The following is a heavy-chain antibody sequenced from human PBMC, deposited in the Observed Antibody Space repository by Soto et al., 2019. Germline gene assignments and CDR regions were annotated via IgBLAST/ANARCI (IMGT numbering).Heavy chain of an antibody. CDR2: ISAYNGNT. D-gene: IGHD3-22*01. CDR3: ARYHYYGSSGYSPFDY. V-gene: IGHV1-18*01. J-gene: IGHJ4*02. CDR1: GYTFTSYG. Sequence: GASVNVSCKASGYTFTSYGISWVRQAPGQGLEWMGWISAYNGNTNYAQKLQGRVTMTTDTSTSTAYMELRSLRSDDTAVYYCARYHYYGSSGYSPFDYWGQGTLVTVSS.